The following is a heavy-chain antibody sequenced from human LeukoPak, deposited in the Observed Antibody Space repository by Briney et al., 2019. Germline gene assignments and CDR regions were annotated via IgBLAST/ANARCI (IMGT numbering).Heavy chain of an antibody. D-gene: IGHD6-13*01. Sequence: GGSLRLSCAASGFTFSSYEMNWVRQAPGKGLEWVSYISSSGSTIYYADSVKGRFTISRDNAKNSLYLQMNSLRAEDTAVYHCARVRAAGDYWGQGTLVTVSS. CDR1: GFTFSSYE. V-gene: IGHV3-48*03. J-gene: IGHJ4*02. CDR3: ARVRAAGDY. CDR2: ISSSGSTI.